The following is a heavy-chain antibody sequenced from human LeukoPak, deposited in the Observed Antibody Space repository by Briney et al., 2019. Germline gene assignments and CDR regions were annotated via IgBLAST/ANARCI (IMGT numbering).Heavy chain of an antibody. CDR1: GFTFSGYS. Sequence: GSLRLSCAASGFTFSGYSMSWVRQAPGKGLEWVATVTDSGGSTYYADSVKGRFTISRDNSKNTLYLQMNSLRAEDTAVYYCAKDSAWFESHAFDIWGQGTMVTVSS. J-gene: IGHJ3*02. CDR2: VTDSGGST. CDR3: AKDSAWFESHAFDI. D-gene: IGHD3-9*01. V-gene: IGHV3-23*01.